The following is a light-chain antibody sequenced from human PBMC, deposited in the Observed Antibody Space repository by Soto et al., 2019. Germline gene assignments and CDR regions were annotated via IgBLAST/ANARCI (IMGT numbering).Light chain of an antibody. CDR3: QQYGSSSYT. CDR1: QSVSSSY. J-gene: IGKJ2*01. V-gene: IGKV3-20*01. CDR2: GAS. Sequence: EIVLTQSPGTLSLSPGERATLSCRASQSVSSSYLAWYQQKPGQAPRLLIYGASSRATGIPDRFSGSGSGTDFTLTISILEPEDVAVYFCQQYGSSSYTFGQGTKLEI.